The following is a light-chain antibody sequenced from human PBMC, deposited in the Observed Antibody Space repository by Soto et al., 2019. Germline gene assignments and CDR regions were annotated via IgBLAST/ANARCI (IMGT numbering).Light chain of an antibody. J-gene: IGLJ3*02. CDR2: GNS. Sequence: QSVLTQPPSVSGAPGQRVTISCTGSSSNIGAGYDGHWYQQLPGTAPKLLIYGNSNRPSGVPDRISGSKSGTSASLAITGLQAEDEADYYCQSYASSLSGWVFGGGTKLTVL. V-gene: IGLV1-40*01. CDR3: QSYASSLSGWV. CDR1: SSNIGAGYD.